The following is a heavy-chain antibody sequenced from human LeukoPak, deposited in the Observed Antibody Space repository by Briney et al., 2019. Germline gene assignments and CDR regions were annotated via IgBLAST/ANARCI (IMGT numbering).Heavy chain of an antibody. Sequence: PGGSLRLSCAASGFTFSSYGMHWVRQAPGKGLEWVAFIRYDGSNKYYADSVKGRFTISRDNSKNTLYLQMNSLRAEDTAVYYCAKAVRIAVAGPDYWGQGTLVTVSS. CDR3: AKAVRIAVAGPDY. CDR2: IRYDGSNK. J-gene: IGHJ4*02. V-gene: IGHV3-30*02. CDR1: GFTFSSYG. D-gene: IGHD6-19*01.